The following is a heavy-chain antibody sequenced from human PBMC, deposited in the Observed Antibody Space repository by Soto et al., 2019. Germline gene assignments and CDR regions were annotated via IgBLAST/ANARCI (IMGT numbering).Heavy chain of an antibody. D-gene: IGHD3-16*01. Sequence: EVQLVESGGGLVKPGGSLRLSCAASGFTFSGYSMNRVRQAPGKGLEWVSSISSSSSYIYYAESVKGRFTISRDNAKNSLYLQMNSLRAEDTAVYYCARDGGRRGGGYFDLWGRGTLVTVSS. J-gene: IGHJ2*01. CDR2: ISSSSSYI. CDR1: GFTFSGYS. CDR3: ARDGGRRGGGYFDL. V-gene: IGHV3-21*01.